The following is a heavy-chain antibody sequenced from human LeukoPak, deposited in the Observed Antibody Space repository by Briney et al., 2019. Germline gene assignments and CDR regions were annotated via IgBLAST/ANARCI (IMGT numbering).Heavy chain of an antibody. D-gene: IGHD3-9*01. V-gene: IGHV4-39*01. J-gene: IGHJ4*02. CDR2: IYYSGST. CDR1: GGSISSSRYY. Sequence: SETLSLTCTVSGGSISSSRYYWGWIRQPPGKGLEWIGSIYYSGSTYYNPSLKSRVTISVDTSKNQFSLKLSSVTAADTAVYYCARHFYDILTGPPYYFDYWGQGTLVTVSS. CDR3: ARHFYDILTGPPYYFDY.